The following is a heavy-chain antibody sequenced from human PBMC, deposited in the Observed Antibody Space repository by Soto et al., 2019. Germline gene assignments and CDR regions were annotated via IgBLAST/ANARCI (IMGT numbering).Heavy chain of an antibody. J-gene: IGHJ4*02. Sequence: QVLLQESGPGLVQPSGTLSLSCVVSGVSIGSNYYWGWVRQPPGKGLEWLGGMSPIGSVNYKPSLKSRGTITMDKSQNQFSLKLNSVTAADTAVYYCARSLGWYAIDYWGQGTLVIVSS. D-gene: IGHD6-19*01. CDR1: GVSIGSNYY. V-gene: IGHV4-4*02. CDR2: MSPIGSV. CDR3: ARSLGWYAIDY.